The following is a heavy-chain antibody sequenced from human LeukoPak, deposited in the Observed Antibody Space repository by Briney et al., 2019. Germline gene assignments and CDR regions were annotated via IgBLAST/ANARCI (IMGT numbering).Heavy chain of an antibody. CDR2: INHSGST. J-gene: IGHJ5*02. V-gene: IGHV4-34*01. CDR1: TGSFSSYY. Sequence: PSETLSLTCALYTGSFSSYYWGWIRQPPGKGLEWIGEINHSGSTNYNPSLKSRATISVDTSKNQFSLKLISVTAADPAVYYCATQDRYGSINWFYPWGQGTLVAVSS. D-gene: IGHD5-18*01. CDR3: ATQDRYGSINWFYP.